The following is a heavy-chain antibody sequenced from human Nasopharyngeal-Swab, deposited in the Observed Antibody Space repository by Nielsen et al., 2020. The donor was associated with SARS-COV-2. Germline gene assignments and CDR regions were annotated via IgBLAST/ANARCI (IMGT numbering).Heavy chain of an antibody. CDR3: ARLPMRAASGRGAFDI. CDR2: TYPGDSDT. J-gene: IGHJ3*02. Sequence: GESLKIPCKASGYNFATYWIGWVRQMPGEGLRWMGLTYPGDSDTRYSPYLQGQVTISADRSITTAYLQWSSLKASDTAMYYCARLPMRAASGRGAFDIWGQGTMVTVSS. V-gene: IGHV5-51*01. D-gene: IGHD6-13*01. CDR1: GYNFATYW.